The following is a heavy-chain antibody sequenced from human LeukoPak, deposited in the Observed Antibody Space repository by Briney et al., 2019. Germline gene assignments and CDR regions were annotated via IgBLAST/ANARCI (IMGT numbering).Heavy chain of an antibody. CDR3: ARAGFTFSDYFGSFFDY. V-gene: IGHV3-23*01. CDR2: ISGSGGST. Sequence: PGGSLRLSCAGSGFTFSSYGMSWVRQAPGKGLEWVSAISGSGGSTYYADSVKGRFTLSRDNAKNSLYLQMNSLRAEDTAVYYCARAGFTFSDYFGSFFDYWGQGTLVTVSS. D-gene: IGHD3-10*01. CDR1: GFTFSSYG. J-gene: IGHJ4*02.